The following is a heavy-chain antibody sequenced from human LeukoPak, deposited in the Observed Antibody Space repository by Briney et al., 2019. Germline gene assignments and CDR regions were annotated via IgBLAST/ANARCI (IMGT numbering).Heavy chain of an antibody. D-gene: IGHD3-10*01. J-gene: IGHJ4*02. CDR1: GYSFSDHY. V-gene: IGHV1-2*02. CDR2: INPNSGGA. Sequence: ASVKVSCKASGYSFSDHYIYWVRQAPGQGLKWMGWINPNSGGANYTETFQGRVTMTRDTSTSTVYMELSSLRFEDTAVYYCARGGEKWFHYFDYWGQGTLVTVSS. CDR3: ARGGEKWFHYFDY.